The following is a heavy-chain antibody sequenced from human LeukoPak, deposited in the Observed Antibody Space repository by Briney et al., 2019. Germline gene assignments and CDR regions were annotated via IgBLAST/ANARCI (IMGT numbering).Heavy chain of an antibody. J-gene: IGHJ4*02. CDR2: ISGSGDST. CDR3: AKDSRSCSSTSCPPKPVDY. V-gene: IGHV3-23*01. D-gene: IGHD2-2*01. Sequence: GGPLRLSCAASGFTLSSYAMSWVRQAPGKGLKWVSTISGSGDSTYYADSVKARFTISRDNSKNTLYLQMSSLRAEDTAVSYCAKDSRSCSSTSCPPKPVDYWGQGTLVTVSS. CDR1: GFTLSSYA.